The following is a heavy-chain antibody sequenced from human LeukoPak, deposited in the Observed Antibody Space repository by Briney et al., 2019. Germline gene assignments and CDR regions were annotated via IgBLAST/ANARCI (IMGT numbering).Heavy chain of an antibody. J-gene: IGHJ4*02. CDR1: GGHIDSVY. V-gene: IGHV4-4*08. CDR2: IDNSGST. D-gene: IGHD6-19*01. Sequence: PSETLSLTCSVSGGHIDSVYWNWIRQPSGKRLEWIGYIDNSGSTKYNPSLQSRITMSRDTSKKQFSLKLTSVTAADTAMYYCASGAGWLIDYWGQGTLVSVSS. CDR3: ASGAGWLIDY.